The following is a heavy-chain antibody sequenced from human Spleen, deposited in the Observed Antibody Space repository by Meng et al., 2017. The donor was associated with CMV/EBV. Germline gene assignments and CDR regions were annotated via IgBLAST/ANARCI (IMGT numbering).Heavy chain of an antibody. CDR3: ARSTGSSDFDY. Sequence: SETLSLTCTVFGGSVSSGDYYWSWIRQPPGKGLEWIGYSYLTGTTNYNPSLKSRVTISVDTSKNQFSLKLSSVTAADTAVYYCARSTGSSDFDYWGQGTLVTVSS. D-gene: IGHD6-19*01. V-gene: IGHV4-61*08. CDR1: GGSVSSGDYY. CDR2: SYLTGTT. J-gene: IGHJ4*02.